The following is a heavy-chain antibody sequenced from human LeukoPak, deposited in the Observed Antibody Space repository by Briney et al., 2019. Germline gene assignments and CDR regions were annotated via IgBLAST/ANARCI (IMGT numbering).Heavy chain of an antibody. CDR1: GYSFNDYQ. CDR2: INPNSGGT. J-gene: IGHJ4*02. Sequence: GASVKVSCKASGYSFNDYQIHWVRQAPGQGLEWMGWINPNSGGTNYAQKFQGRVTMTRDTSISTAYMELSRLRSDDTAVYYCARDHYGSGSYSTDCWGQGTLVTVSS. V-gene: IGHV1-2*02. CDR3: ARDHYGSGSYSTDC. D-gene: IGHD3-10*01.